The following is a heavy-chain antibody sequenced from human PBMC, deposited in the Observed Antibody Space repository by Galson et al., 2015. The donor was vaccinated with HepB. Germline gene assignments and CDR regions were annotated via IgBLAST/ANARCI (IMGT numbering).Heavy chain of an antibody. J-gene: IGHJ5*01. CDR2: IIPIFGTA. CDR1: GGTFSSYA. D-gene: IGHD3-10*01. CDR3: ARRDYYGSGSYLSWFDS. Sequence: SVKVSCKASGGTFSSYAISWVRQAPGQGLEWMGGIIPIFGTANYAQKFQGRVTITADESTSTAYMELSSLRSEDTAVYYCARRDYYGSGSYLSWFDSWGQGTLVTVSS. V-gene: IGHV1-69*13.